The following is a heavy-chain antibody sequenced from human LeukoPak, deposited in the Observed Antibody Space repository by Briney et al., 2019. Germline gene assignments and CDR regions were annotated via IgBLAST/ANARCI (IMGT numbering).Heavy chain of an antibody. CDR3: ARGGVVGIFGDI. CDR2: MNPNSGNT. J-gene: IGHJ3*02. D-gene: IGHD3-3*01. CDR1: GYTFTGYY. Sequence: ASVKVSCKGSGYTFTGYYMHWVRQATGQGLEWMGWMNPNSGNTGYAQKFQGRVTMTRNTSISTAYMELSSLRSEDTAVYYCARGGVVGIFGDIWGQGTMVTVSS. V-gene: IGHV1-8*02.